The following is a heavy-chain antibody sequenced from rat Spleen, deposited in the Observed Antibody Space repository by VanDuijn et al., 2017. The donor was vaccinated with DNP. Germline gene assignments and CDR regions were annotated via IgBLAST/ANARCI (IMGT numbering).Heavy chain of an antibody. V-gene: IGHV5-22*01. CDR3: ARHVLPLRVWDY. D-gene: IGHD1-4*01. CDR2: INYDGGNT. Sequence: EVQLVESGGGLVQPGXXXKLSCAXXGFTXXDYYMAWVXRAPTKGLEWVAYINYDGGNTYYRDFVRGRFTISRDNAKSTLYLQMNSLRSEDMTTYYCARHVLPLRVWDYWGQGVMVTVSS. J-gene: IGHJ2*01. CDR1: GFTXXDYY.